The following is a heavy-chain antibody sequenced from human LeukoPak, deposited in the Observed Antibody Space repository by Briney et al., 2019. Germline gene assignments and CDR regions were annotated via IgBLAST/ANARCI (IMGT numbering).Heavy chain of an antibody. CDR3: ARFTGYSYGYNYFDY. V-gene: IGHV4-59*12. CDR1: GGSISSYY. CDR2: IYYSGST. Sequence: PSETLSLTCTVSGGSISSYYWSWIRQPPGKGLEWIGYIYYSGSTYYNPSLKSRVTISVDTSKNQFSLKLSSVTAADTAVYYCARFTGYSYGYNYFDYWGQGTLVTVSS. J-gene: IGHJ4*02. D-gene: IGHD5-18*01.